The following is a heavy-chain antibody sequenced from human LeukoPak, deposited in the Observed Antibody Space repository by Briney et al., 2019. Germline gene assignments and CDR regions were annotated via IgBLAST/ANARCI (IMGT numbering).Heavy chain of an antibody. CDR2: IYYSGST. CDR1: GGSISSYY. Sequence: PSETLSLTCTVSGGSISSYYWGWIRQPPGKGLEWIGSIYYSGSTYYNPSLKSRVTISVDTSKNQFSLKLSSVTAADTAVYYCAGDSSGLSYFDYWGQGTLVTVSS. V-gene: IGHV4-39*07. CDR3: AGDSSGLSYFDY. D-gene: IGHD3-22*01. J-gene: IGHJ4*02.